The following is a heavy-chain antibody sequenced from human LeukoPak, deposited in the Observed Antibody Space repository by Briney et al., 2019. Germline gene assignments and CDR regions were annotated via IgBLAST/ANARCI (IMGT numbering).Heavy chain of an antibody. Sequence: PGGSLRLSCAASGFTFSSYSMNWVRQAPGKGLEWVSSISSSSSYIYYADSVKGRFTISRDNAKNSLYLQMNSLRAEDTAVYYCARESWWAECAFDIWGQGTMVTVSS. CDR2: ISSSSSYI. D-gene: IGHD2-15*01. V-gene: IGHV3-21*01. CDR1: GFTFSSYS. J-gene: IGHJ3*02. CDR3: ARESWWAECAFDI.